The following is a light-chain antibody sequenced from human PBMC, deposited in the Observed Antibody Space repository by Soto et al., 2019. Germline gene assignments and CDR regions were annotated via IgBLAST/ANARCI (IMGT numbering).Light chain of an antibody. V-gene: IGKV3-20*01. J-gene: IGKJ2*01. CDR2: GAS. Sequence: EIVLTQYPGTLSLSPGERVTLSCRASPSVSSSYLAWYQQKPGQAPRLLFYGASRRATGIPDRFRGGQCGTDFTLAVSRLETEDFGVYFCQHYGSSPYTFGQGTQLEI. CDR1: PSVSSSY. CDR3: QHYGSSPYT.